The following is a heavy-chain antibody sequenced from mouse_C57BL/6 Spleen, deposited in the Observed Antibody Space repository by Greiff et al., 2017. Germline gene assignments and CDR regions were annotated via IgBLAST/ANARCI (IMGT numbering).Heavy chain of an antibody. J-gene: IGHJ4*01. D-gene: IGHD1-1*01. CDR1: GFTFSSYG. V-gene: IGHV5-6*01. Sequence: EVKVVESGGDLVKPGGSLKLSCAASGFTFSSYGLSWVRQTPDKRLEWVATISSGGSYTYYPDSVKGRFTISRDNAKNTLYLQMSSLKSEDTAMYYCASTTVVPMDYWGQGTSVTVSS. CDR3: ASTTVVPMDY. CDR2: ISSGGSYT.